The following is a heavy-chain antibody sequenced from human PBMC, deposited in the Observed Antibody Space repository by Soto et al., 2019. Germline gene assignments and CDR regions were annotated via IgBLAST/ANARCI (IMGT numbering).Heavy chain of an antibody. CDR3: ARNDEEYGSSTTCYTGRYNWFDP. J-gene: IGHJ5*02. CDR2: ISAYNGNT. V-gene: IGHV1-18*04. Sequence: ASVKVSCKASGYTFTSYGISWVRQAPGQGLEWMGWISAYNGNTNYAQKLQGRVAMTTDTSTSTAYMELRSLRSDDTAVYYCARNDEEYGSSTTCYTGRYNWFDPWGQGTLVTVSS. D-gene: IGHD2-2*02. CDR1: GYTFTSYG.